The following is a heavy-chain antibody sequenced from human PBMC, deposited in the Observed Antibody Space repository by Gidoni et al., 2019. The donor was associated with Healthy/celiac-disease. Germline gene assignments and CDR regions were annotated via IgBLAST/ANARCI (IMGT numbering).Heavy chain of an antibody. CDR1: GGSFSGYP. Sequence: QLQLQQCGAGLLKPSETLSLTCAVYGGSFSGYPWSWIRQPPGMGLEWRGEINHSGSTNYNPSLKGRVTISVDTSKNQFSLKLSSGTAAGTAVYYCAMAKRATRGWVDPWGRATLVTVSS. CDR2: INHSGST. CDR3: AMAKRATRGWVDP. D-gene: IGHD5-12*01. V-gene: IGHV4-34*01. J-gene: IGHJ5*02.